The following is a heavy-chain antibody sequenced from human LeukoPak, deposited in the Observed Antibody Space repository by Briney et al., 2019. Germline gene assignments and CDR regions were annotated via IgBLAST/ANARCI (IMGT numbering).Heavy chain of an antibody. CDR1: GYAFSSHG. D-gene: IGHD2-15*01. Sequence: GGSLRLSCAASGYAFSSHGLTWVRQAPGKGLEWVSTFSPDGIHYADSVKGRFAISRDDSMSTLFLQMNSLRAEDTAIYYCAKDYARGGCSLAHCNPIDSWGQGTLVTVSS. CDR2: FSPDGI. CDR3: AKDYARGGCSLAHCNPIDS. V-gene: IGHV3-23*01. J-gene: IGHJ4*02.